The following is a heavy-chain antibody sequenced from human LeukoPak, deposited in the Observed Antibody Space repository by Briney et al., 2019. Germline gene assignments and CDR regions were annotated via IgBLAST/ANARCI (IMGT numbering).Heavy chain of an antibody. J-gene: IGHJ5*02. CDR2: IYTSGST. CDR1: GGSISSYY. V-gene: IGHV4-4*07. CDR3: ARGSYDILTGYYTTYNWFDP. Sequence: PSETLSLTCTVSGGSISSYYWSWIRQPAGKGLEWIGRIYTSGSTNYNPSPKSRVTMSVDTSKNQFSLKLSSVTAADTAVYYCARGSYDILTGYYTTYNWFDPWGQGTLVTVSS. D-gene: IGHD3-9*01.